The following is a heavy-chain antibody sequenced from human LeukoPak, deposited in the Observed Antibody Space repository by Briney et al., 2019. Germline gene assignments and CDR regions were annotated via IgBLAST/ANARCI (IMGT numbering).Heavy chain of an antibody. CDR1: GFTFSKVW. CDR2: IKTKNDDETT. CDR3: TTGIDDGGGY. D-gene: IGHD3-10*01. J-gene: IGHJ4*02. V-gene: IGHV3-15*07. Sequence: GGSLRLSCAASGFTFSKVWMNWVRQAPGKGLQWVGRIKTKNDDETTDYAAPVKGRFTISRDDSKNTVYLETNSLEIDDVGVYYCTTGIDDGGGYWGQGTLVTVSS.